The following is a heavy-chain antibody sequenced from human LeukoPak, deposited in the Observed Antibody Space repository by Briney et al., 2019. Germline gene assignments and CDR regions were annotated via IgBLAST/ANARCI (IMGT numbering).Heavy chain of an antibody. CDR2: IYHSGST. D-gene: IGHD6-6*01. Sequence: SETLSLTCTVSGYSISSGYYWGWIRQPPWKGLEWIGSIYHSGSTYYNPSLKSRVTISVDTSKNQFSLKLSSVTAADTAVYSCARNGSSSPNFYYYYYMDVWGKGTTVTVSS. V-gene: IGHV4-38-2*02. CDR1: GYSISSGYY. CDR3: ARNGSSSPNFYYYYYMDV. J-gene: IGHJ6*03.